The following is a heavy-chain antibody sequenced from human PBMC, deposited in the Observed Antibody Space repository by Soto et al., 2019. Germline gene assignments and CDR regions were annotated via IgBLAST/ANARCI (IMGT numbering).Heavy chain of an antibody. CDR1: GFTFSSYS. J-gene: IGHJ4*02. D-gene: IGHD6-19*01. Sequence: ESGGGLVQPGGSLRLSCAASGFTFSSYSMNWVRQAPGKGLEWVSYISSSSSTIYYADSVKGRFTISRDNAKNSLYLQMNSLRDEDTAVYYCARDLRYYSSGWYDYWGQGTLVTVSS. CDR3: ARDLRYYSSGWYDY. CDR2: ISSSSSTI. V-gene: IGHV3-48*02.